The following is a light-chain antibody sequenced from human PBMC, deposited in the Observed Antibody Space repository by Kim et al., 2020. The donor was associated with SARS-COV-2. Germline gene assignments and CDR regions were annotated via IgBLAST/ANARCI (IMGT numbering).Light chain of an antibody. J-gene: IGLJ2*01. CDR3: QTWGSGIGV. CDR1: SGRITYA. CDR2: VYSDGRH. Sequence: AAVKLTCPLGSGRITYAIDWLQQQPGKGPRYLMGVYSDGRHTKGDGIPDRFSGSSSGSEYSLTISSLQSEDEADYYCQTWGSGIGVFGGGTQLTVL. V-gene: IGLV4-69*01.